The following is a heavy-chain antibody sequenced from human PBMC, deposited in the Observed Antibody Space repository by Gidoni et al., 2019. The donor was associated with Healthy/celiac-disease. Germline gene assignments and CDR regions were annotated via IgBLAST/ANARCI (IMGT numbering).Heavy chain of an antibody. V-gene: IGHV4-34*01. D-gene: IGHD6-19*01. Sequence: QVQLQQWGAGLLKPSETLSLTCAVYGGSFSGYYWRWLRPPPGKGLEWIGEINHSGSTTYNPSLKSRVTISVDTSKNQFSLKLSSVTAADTAVYYCARAGAVAGYNWFDPWGQGTLVTVSS. CDR1: GGSFSGYY. CDR3: ARAGAVAGYNWFDP. CDR2: INHSGST. J-gene: IGHJ5*02.